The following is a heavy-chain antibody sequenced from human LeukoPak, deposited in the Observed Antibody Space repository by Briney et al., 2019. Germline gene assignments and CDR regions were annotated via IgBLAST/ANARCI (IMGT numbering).Heavy chain of an antibody. J-gene: IGHJ4*02. CDR1: GFTFSTYA. V-gene: IGHV3-64*01. D-gene: IGHD3-9*01. Sequence: PGGSLRLSCAASGFTFSTYALHWVRQAPGKGLEFVSGVNSNGGNKYYANSVKGRFTISRDNSKNTLYLQMGSLRPEGMAVYHCARVILTGYYYDSWGQGTLVTVSS. CDR3: ARVILTGYYYDS. CDR2: VNSNGGNK.